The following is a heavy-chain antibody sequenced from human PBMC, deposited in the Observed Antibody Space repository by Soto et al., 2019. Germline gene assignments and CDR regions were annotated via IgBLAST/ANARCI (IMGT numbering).Heavy chain of an antibody. V-gene: IGHV3-7*03. D-gene: IGHD6-19*01. CDR1: GFTFSSYW. CDR3: ARAYSSGWYSVFDP. Sequence: GGSLRLSCAASGFTFSSYWMSWVRQAPGKGLEWVANIKQDGSEKYYVDSVKGRFTISRDNAKNSLYLQMNSLRAEDTAAYYCARAYSSGWYSVFDPWGQGTLVTVSS. J-gene: IGHJ5*02. CDR2: IKQDGSEK.